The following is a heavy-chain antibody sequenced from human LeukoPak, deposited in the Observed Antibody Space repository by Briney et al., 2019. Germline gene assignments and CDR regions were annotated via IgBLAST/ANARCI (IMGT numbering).Heavy chain of an antibody. CDR3: ARAYGDYDWYFDL. CDR1: GYTFSNYY. J-gene: IGHJ2*01. V-gene: IGHV1-46*01. Sequence: ASVKVSCKASGYTFSNYYLHWVRQAPGQGLEWMGGIIPIFGTANYAQKFQGRVTMTRDMSTSTVYMELSSLRSEDTAVYYCARAYGDYDWYFDLWGRGTLVTVSS. CDR2: IIPIFGTA. D-gene: IGHD4-17*01.